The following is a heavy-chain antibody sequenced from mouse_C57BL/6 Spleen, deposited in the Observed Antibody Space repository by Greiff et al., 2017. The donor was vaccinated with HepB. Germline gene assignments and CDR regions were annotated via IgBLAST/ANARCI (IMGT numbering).Heavy chain of an antibody. V-gene: IGHV1-55*01. CDR1: GYTFTSYW. J-gene: IGHJ2*01. Sequence: QVHVKQPGAELVKPGASVKMSCKASGYTFTSYWITWVKQRPGQGLEWIGDIYPGSGSTNYNEKFKSKATLTVDTSSSTAYMQLSSLTSEDSAVYYCARRVITTVVAYYFDYWGQGTTLTVSS. D-gene: IGHD1-1*01. CDR3: ARRVITTVVAYYFDY. CDR2: IYPGSGST.